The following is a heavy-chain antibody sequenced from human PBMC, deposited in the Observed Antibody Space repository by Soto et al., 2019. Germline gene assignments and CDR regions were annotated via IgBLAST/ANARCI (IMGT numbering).Heavy chain of an antibody. J-gene: IGHJ5*02. Sequence: QVQLVQSGAEVKKPGASVKVSCKASGITYRTYAIHWVRQAPGQGLEWMGWINTGNGNTRYSQSFQGRVTLTTDTSANTADMDLHSLTSEATAVYSCARAISGYVTWGQGTLITVSS. CDR2: INTGNGNT. D-gene: IGHD5-12*01. CDR1: GITYRTYA. CDR3: ARAISGYVT. V-gene: IGHV1-3*04.